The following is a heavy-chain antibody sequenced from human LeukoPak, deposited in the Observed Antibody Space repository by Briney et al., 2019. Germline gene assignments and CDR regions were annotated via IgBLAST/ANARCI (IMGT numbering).Heavy chain of an antibody. D-gene: IGHD2-2*01. Sequence: SVKVSCKAPGGTFSSYAISWVRQAPGQGLEWMGGIIPIFGTANYAQKFQGRVTITADESTSTAYMELSSLRSEDTAVYYCATIGYCSSTSCYSPYYYYYYMDVWGKGTTVTVSS. V-gene: IGHV1-69*13. CDR3: ATIGYCSSTSCYSPYYYYYYMDV. CDR1: GGTFSSYA. J-gene: IGHJ6*03. CDR2: IIPIFGTA.